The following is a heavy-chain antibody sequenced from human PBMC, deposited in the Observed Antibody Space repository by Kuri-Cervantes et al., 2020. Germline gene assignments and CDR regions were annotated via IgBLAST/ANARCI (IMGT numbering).Heavy chain of an antibody. Sequence: SETLSLTCTVSGGSISSYYWSWIRQPPGKGLEWIGYIYYSGSTNYNPSLKSRVTIPVDTSKNQFSLKLSSVTAADTAVYYCARDGAAEWQNWFDPWGQGTLVTVSS. CDR3: ARDGAAEWQNWFDP. CDR2: IYYSGST. D-gene: IGHD3-3*01. J-gene: IGHJ5*02. CDR1: GGSISSYY. V-gene: IGHV4-59*13.